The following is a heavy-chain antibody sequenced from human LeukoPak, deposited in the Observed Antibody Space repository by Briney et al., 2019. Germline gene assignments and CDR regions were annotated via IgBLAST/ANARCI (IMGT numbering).Heavy chain of an antibody. Sequence: QTGGSLRLSCVASGFTFSSHGMNWVRQAPGKGLEWVSGITSGTRTYYADSVKGRFAISRDNSKNTMYLQMNSLRAEDTAVYYCAKDMVWFGDAFDIWGQGTMVTVSS. CDR1: GFTFSSHG. D-gene: IGHD3-10*01. V-gene: IGHV3-23*01. CDR2: ITSGTRT. CDR3: AKDMVWFGDAFDI. J-gene: IGHJ3*02.